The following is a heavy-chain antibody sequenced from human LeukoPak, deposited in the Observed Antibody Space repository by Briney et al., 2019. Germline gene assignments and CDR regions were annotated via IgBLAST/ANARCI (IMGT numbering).Heavy chain of an antibody. V-gene: IGHV4-30-2*01. CDR1: GGSISSGGYS. Sequence: SETLSLTCAVSGGSISSGGYSWSWIRQPPGKGLEWIGYIYHSGSTYYNPSLKSRVTISVDRSKNQFSLKLSSVTAADTAVYYCARVNYYDSSGPFAYWGQGTLVTLSS. D-gene: IGHD3-22*01. J-gene: IGHJ4*02. CDR3: ARVNYYDSSGPFAY. CDR2: IYHSGST.